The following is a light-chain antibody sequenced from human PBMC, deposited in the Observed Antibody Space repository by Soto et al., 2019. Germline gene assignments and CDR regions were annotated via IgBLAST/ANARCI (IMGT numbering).Light chain of an antibody. CDR1: QNVLHSSRNKNY. Sequence: DIVMTQSPDSLAVSLGERATINCKSSQNVLHSSRNKNYLAWYQQKPGQPPKLLISWASTRESGVPDRFIGSGAGTDFPLTISSLHAEDGTVYYCQQYFSTPFTFGPGTKVDIK. CDR3: QQYFSTPFT. V-gene: IGKV4-1*01. CDR2: WAS. J-gene: IGKJ3*01.